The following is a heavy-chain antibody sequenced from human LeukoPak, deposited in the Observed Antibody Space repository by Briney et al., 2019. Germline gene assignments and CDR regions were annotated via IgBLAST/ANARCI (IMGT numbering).Heavy chain of an antibody. CDR1: GGPISSGGYS. CDR3: ARDRLERGAFDI. Sequence: SQTLSLTCAVSGGPISSGGYSWSWIRQPPGKGLEWIGYIYHSGSTYYNPSLKSRVTISVDRSKNQFSLKLSSVTAADTAVYYCARDRLERGAFDIWGQGTMVTVSS. D-gene: IGHD5-24*01. J-gene: IGHJ3*02. V-gene: IGHV4-30-2*01. CDR2: IYHSGST.